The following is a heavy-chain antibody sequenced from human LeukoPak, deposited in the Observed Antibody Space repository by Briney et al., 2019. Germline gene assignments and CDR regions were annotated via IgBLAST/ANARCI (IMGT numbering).Heavy chain of an antibody. V-gene: IGHV3-30*04. CDR1: GFTFSNYA. CDR2: ISHDGSNK. Sequence: GRSLRLSCAASGFTFSNYAVHWVRQAPGKGLGGVAFISHDGSNKYYADSVKGRFTISRDNSKNTLYLQMNSLRADDTAVFFCVRGPQYSYGILDYWGQGTLVTVSS. CDR3: VRGPQYSYGILDY. D-gene: IGHD5-18*01. J-gene: IGHJ4*02.